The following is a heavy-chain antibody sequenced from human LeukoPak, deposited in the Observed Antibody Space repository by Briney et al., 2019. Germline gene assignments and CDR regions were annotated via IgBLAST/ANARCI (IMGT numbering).Heavy chain of an antibody. CDR2: ISAYNGNT. J-gene: IGHJ6*02. CDR1: GYTFTSYG. D-gene: IGHD3-9*01. V-gene: IGHV1-18*01. CDR3: ARVLTISTYYYYGMDV. Sequence: GASVKGSCKASGYTFTSYGISWVRQAPGQGLEWMGWISAYNGNTNYAQKLQGRVTMTTDTSTSTAYMGLRSLRSDDTAVYYCARVLTISTYYYYGMDVWGQGTTVTVSS.